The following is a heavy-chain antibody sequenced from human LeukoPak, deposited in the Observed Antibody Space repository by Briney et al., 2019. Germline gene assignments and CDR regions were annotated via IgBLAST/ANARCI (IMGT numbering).Heavy chain of an antibody. CDR3: ARAGSGWYFRYYDSSGYPFDY. Sequence: GGSLRLSCAASGFTFSSYAMHWVRQAPGKGLEWVSSISSSSSYIYYADSVKGRFAISRDNAKNSLYLQMNSLRAEDTAVYYCARAGSGWYFRYYDSSGYPFDYWGQGTLVTVSS. V-gene: IGHV3-21*01. CDR1: GFTFSSYA. CDR2: ISSSSSYI. D-gene: IGHD3-22*01. J-gene: IGHJ4*02.